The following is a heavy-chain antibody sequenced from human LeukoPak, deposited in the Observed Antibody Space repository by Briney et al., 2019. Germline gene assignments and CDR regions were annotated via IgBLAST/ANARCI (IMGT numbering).Heavy chain of an antibody. Sequence: HPGGSLRLSCAASEFSVGSNYMTWVRQAPGKGLEWVSLIYSGGSTYYADSVKGRFTISRDNSKNTLYLQMTSLRAEDTAVYYCAKLYGDYYYYYYMDVWGKGTTVTVSS. V-gene: IGHV3-66*01. CDR2: IYSGGST. J-gene: IGHJ6*03. D-gene: IGHD4-17*01. CDR1: EFSVGSNY. CDR3: AKLYGDYYYYYYMDV.